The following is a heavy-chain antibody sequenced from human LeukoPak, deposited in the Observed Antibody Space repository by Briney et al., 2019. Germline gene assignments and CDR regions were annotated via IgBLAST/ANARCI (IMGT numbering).Heavy chain of an antibody. D-gene: IGHD3-22*01. J-gene: IGHJ4*02. CDR2: IYYSGST. CDR1: GGSVSSGGYY. Sequence: PSETLSLTCTVSGGSVSSGGYYWSWIRQHPGNGLEWIGYIYYSGSTYYNPSLKSRVTISVDTSKNQFSLKLSSVTAADTAVYYCARVSDYYDSSGYYFDYWGQGTLVTVSS. V-gene: IGHV4-31*03. CDR3: ARVSDYYDSSGYYFDY.